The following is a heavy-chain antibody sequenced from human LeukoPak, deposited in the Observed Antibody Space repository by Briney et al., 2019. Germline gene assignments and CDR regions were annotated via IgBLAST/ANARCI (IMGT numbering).Heavy chain of an antibody. J-gene: IGHJ4*02. D-gene: IGHD2-2*01. CDR3: ARDGSPIYLEVPAAEDY. CDR1: GFTFGSHS. CDR2: ISSSGNYI. V-gene: IGHV3-21*01. Sequence: GGSLRLSCAASGFTFGSHSMNWVRQAPGKGLEWVSSISSSGNYIYHADSVKGRFTMSRDNAKNSLYLQMNSLRAEDTAVYYCARDGSPIYLEVPAAEDYWGQGTLVTVSS.